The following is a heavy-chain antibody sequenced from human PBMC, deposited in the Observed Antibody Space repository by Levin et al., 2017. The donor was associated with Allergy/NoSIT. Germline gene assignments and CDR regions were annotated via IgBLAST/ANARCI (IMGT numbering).Heavy chain of an antibody. J-gene: IGHJ2*01. V-gene: IGHV4-61*01. CDR3: ARDQEQLVYWYFDL. CDR2: IYYSGST. D-gene: IGHD6-6*01. Sequence: SETLSLTCTVSGGSVSSGSYYWSWIRQPPGKGLEWIGYIYYSGSTNYNPSLKSRVTISVDTSKNQFSLKLSSVTAADTAVYYCARDQEQLVYWYFDLWGRGTLVTVSS. CDR1: GGSVSSGSYY.